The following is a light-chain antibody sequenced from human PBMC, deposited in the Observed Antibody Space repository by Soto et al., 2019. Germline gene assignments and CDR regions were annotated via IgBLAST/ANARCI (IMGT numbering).Light chain of an antibody. CDR2: EDS. CDR3: YSTDSSGNHRV. J-gene: IGLJ2*01. V-gene: IGLV3-10*01. CDR1: ALPKKY. Sequence: SYELTQPPSVSVSSGQTARITCSGDALPKKYAYWYQQKSGQAPVLVIYEDSKRPSGIPERFSGSSSGTMATLTISGAQVEDEADYYCYSTDSSGNHRVFGGGTKVTVL.